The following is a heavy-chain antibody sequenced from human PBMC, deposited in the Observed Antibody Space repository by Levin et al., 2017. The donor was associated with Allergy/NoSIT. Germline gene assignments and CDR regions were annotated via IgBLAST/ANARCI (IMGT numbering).Heavy chain of an antibody. Sequence: PGGSLRLSCSVSGGSISGFYWSWVRQSPGTELEWIANIYYNGTVNYNPSLKSRVTISADPSNNQISLNLMAVTAADTAMYFCARSGHTNRALLAYWGRGALVTVSS. CDR2: IYYNGTV. J-gene: IGHJ4*02. CDR1: GGSISGFY. V-gene: IGHV4-59*08. CDR3: ARSGHTNRALLAY. D-gene: IGHD1-1*01.